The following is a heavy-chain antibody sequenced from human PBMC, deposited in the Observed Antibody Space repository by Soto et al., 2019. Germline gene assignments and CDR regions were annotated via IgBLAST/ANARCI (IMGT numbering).Heavy chain of an antibody. Sequence: EVQLVESGGGLVQPGGSLRLSCAASGFTVSVNLMNWVRQAPGKGLEWVSVINSGGSTDYADSVKGRFTISRDISKNTLYLQMNSLRAEDTAVYYCARENYYSGMDVWGQGTTVTVSS. CDR3: ARENYYSGMDV. CDR2: INSGGST. V-gene: IGHV3-66*01. CDR1: GFTVSVNL. J-gene: IGHJ6*02.